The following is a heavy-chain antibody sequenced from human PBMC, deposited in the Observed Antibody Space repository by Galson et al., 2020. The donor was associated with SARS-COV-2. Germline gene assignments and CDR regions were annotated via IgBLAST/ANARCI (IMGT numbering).Heavy chain of an antibody. J-gene: IGHJ3*02. V-gene: IGHV3-20*01. Sequence: GESLKISCAASGFSFGDYGMNWVRQAPGKGLEWVSGINWNGGSIGYADSVKGRFTISRDNAKNSLYLQMNSLRAEDTALYHCARARFTYDDSGYYYAAFDIWGLGTMVTVSS. CDR3: ARARFTYDDSGYYYAAFDI. D-gene: IGHD3-22*01. CDR2: INWNGGSI. CDR1: GFSFGDYG.